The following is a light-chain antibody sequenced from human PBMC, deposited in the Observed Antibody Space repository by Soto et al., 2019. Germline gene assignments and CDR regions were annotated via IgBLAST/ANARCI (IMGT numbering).Light chain of an antibody. CDR3: QQYNSYPWT. Sequence: DSQMTQSPSTLSASVGDRVTITCRASQSISSWLAWYQQKPGKAPMLLIYDASSLESGVTSRFSGSGSGTEFTLTISSLQPDDFATYDCQQYNSYPWTFGQGTKVEIK. CDR2: DAS. CDR1: QSISSW. J-gene: IGKJ1*01. V-gene: IGKV1-5*01.